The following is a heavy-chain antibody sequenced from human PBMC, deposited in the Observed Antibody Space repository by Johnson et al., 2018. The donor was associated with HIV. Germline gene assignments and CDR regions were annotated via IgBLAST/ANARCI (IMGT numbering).Heavy chain of an antibody. Sequence: MQLVESGGGLVQPWGSLRLSCAASGFTFSSYWMSWVRQAPGKGLEWVSGISWNSGSIGYADSVKGRFTISRDNAKNSLYLQMNSLRAEDTAAYYCARELSHDAFDIWGQGTMVTVSS. CDR3: ARELSHDAFDI. D-gene: IGHD3-3*02. V-gene: IGHV3-20*04. CDR2: ISWNSGSI. J-gene: IGHJ3*02. CDR1: GFTFSSYW.